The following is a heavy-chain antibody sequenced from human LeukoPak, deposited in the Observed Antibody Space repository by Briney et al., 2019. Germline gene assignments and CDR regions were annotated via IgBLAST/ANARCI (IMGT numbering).Heavy chain of an antibody. Sequence: KPSETLSLTCAVYGGSFSGYYWSWIRQPPGKWLEWIGEINHSGSTNYNPSLKSRVTISVDTSKNQFSLKLSSVTAADTAVYYCARHRAAAGIMVHSVLGYWGQGTLVTVSS. CDR2: INHSGST. V-gene: IGHV4-34*01. D-gene: IGHD6-13*01. J-gene: IGHJ4*02. CDR1: GGSFSGYY. CDR3: ARHRAAAGIMVHSVLGY.